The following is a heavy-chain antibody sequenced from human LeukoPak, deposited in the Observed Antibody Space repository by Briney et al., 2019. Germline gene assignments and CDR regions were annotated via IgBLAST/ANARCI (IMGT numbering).Heavy chain of an antibody. Sequence: SETLSLTCTVSGVSISSYYWSWIRQPPGKGLEWIGYISYSGSTNYNPSLKSRVTISVDTPKSQFSLKLSPVTAADTALYYCARIDTSRFTFDDWGQGTLVTVSS. V-gene: IGHV4-59*01. CDR3: ARIDTSRFTFDD. J-gene: IGHJ4*02. CDR2: ISYSGST. D-gene: IGHD6-13*01. CDR1: GVSISSYY.